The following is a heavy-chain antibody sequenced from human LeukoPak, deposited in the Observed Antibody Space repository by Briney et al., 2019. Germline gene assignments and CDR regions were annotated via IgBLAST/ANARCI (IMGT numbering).Heavy chain of an antibody. D-gene: IGHD3-10*01. CDR2: IYSGGRT. V-gene: IGHV3-53*05. Sequence: GGSLRLSCAASGFTVSSNYMSWVRQAPGKGLEWVSIIYSGGRTYYADSVKGRFTISRDSSRNTLYLQMNSLITEDTGVYYCARDGDTAIRGVNFDSWGKGTLVTVSS. CDR1: GFTVSSNY. J-gene: IGHJ4*02. CDR3: ARDGDTAIRGVNFDS.